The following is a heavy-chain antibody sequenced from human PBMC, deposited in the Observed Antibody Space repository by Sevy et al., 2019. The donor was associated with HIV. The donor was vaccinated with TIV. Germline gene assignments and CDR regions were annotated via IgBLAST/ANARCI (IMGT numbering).Heavy chain of an antibody. V-gene: IGHV3-30*03. CDR1: GFTFRTYG. D-gene: IGHD2-2*01. J-gene: IGHJ3*02. CDR2: ISSDGSNE. CDR3: AIYCLTSTCYSSYEI. Sequence: GGSLRVTCAASGFTFRTYGMHWVRQAPGKGPEWVALISSDGSNEYYADCVRDRFTISRDNSKNTLFLQMNSLSPEDTAVYYCAIYCLTSTCYSSYEIWGQGTMVTVSS.